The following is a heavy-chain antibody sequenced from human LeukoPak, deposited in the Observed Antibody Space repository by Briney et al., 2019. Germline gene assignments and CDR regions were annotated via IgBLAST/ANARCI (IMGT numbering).Heavy chain of an antibody. CDR3: ARQGYGDFTLGADY. CDR1: GYTFTGYY. J-gene: IGHJ4*02. V-gene: IGHV1-2*02. D-gene: IGHD4-17*01. CDR2: INPNSGGT. Sequence: ASVKVSCKASGYTFTGYYMNWVRQAPGQGLEWLGWINPNSGGTNYAQKFQGRVTMTRDISISTAYMELSSLGSDDAAFYYCARQGYGDFTLGADYWGQGTLVTVSS.